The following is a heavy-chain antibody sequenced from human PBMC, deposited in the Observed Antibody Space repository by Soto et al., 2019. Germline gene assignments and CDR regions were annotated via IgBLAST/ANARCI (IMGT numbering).Heavy chain of an antibody. Sequence: SETLSLTCAAYGGSFSGYYWSWIRQPPWKGLEWIGEINHSGSTNYNPSLKSRVTISVDTSKNQFSLKLSSVTAADTAVYYCARRSGYSYGTGGTYNWFDPWGQGTLVTVSS. CDR1: GGSFSGYY. CDR3: ARRSGYSYGTGGTYNWFDP. V-gene: IGHV4-34*01. CDR2: INHSGST. J-gene: IGHJ5*02. D-gene: IGHD5-18*01.